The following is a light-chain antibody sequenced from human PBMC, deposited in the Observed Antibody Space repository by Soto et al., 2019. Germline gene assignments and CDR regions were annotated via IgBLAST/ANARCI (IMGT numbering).Light chain of an antibody. J-gene: IGKJ1*01. CDR1: QRIDTN. V-gene: IGKV3-15*01. CDR3: QQYNNWPRT. CDR2: DAS. Sequence: EIVMTQSPATLSVSPGYVATLSCMASQRIDTNLAWYPQQPGQAPRLLSYDASTRATGIPARISGSGSGTEFTLTISSLKSEDFAVYYCQQYNNWPRTFGQGTKVDIK.